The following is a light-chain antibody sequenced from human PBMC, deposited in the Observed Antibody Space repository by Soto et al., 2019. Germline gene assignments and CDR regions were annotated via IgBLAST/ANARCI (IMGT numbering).Light chain of an antibody. CDR1: QSVSSSY. J-gene: IGKJ3*01. V-gene: IGKV3-20*01. Sequence: EIVLTQSPGTLSLSPGERATLSCRASQSVSSSYLAGYQQKPGQTPRLLIYGSSSRATGIPDRFSGSGSWRDVALTISRLEPEDYAVYYCQQYGSSLFTFGPGTKVDIK. CDR2: GSS. CDR3: QQYGSSLFT.